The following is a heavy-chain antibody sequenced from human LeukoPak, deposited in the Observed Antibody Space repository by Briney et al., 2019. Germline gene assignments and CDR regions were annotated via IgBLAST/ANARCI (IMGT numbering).Heavy chain of an antibody. Sequence: SVKVSCKASGGTFSSYAISWVRQAPGQGLEWMGGIIPIFGTANYAQKFQGRVTITADESTSTAYMELSSLRSEDTAVYYCARGYSYGPGDYYYMDVWGKGTTVTVSS. CDR1: GGTFSSYA. D-gene: IGHD5-18*01. J-gene: IGHJ6*03. CDR3: ARGYSYGPGDYYYMDV. V-gene: IGHV1-69*13. CDR2: IIPIFGTA.